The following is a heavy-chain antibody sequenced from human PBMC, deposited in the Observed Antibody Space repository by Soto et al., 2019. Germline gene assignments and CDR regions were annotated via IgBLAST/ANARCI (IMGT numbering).Heavy chain of an antibody. CDR2: IIPIFGTA. Sequence: SVKVSCKASGGTFSSYAISWVRQAPGQGLEWMGGIIPIFGTANYAQKFQGRVTITADESTSTAYMELSSLRSEDTAVYYCARGLRKVVIPYYYYGMDVWGQGTTVTVSS. D-gene: IGHD3-22*01. CDR3: ARGLRKVVIPYYYYGMDV. J-gene: IGHJ6*02. CDR1: GGTFSSYA. V-gene: IGHV1-69*13.